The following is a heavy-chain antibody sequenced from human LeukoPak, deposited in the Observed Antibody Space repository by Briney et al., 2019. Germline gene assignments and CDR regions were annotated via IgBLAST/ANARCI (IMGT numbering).Heavy chain of an antibody. CDR1: GFTFSSYS. J-gene: IGHJ4*02. CDR2: ISSSSSYI. V-gene: IGHV3-21*01. Sequence: GGSLRLSCAASGFTFSSYSMNRVRQAPGKGLEWVSSISSSSSYIYYADSVKGRFTISRDNAKNSLYLQMNSLRAEDTAVYYCAKDLEPQLVGAADYWGQGTLVTVSS. D-gene: IGHD1-26*01. CDR3: AKDLEPQLVGAADY.